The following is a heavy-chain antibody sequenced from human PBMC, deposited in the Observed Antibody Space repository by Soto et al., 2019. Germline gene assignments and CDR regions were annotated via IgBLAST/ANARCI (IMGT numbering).Heavy chain of an antibody. D-gene: IGHD5-12*01. CDR1: GGSVSSGSYY. Sequence: SETLSLTCTVSGGSVSSGSYYWSWIRQPPGKGLEWIGYIYYSGSTNYNPSLKSRVTISVGTSKNQFSLKLSSVTAADTAVYYCARDQGPYSGYDFWGQGTLVTVSS. J-gene: IGHJ4*02. V-gene: IGHV4-61*01. CDR2: IYYSGST. CDR3: ARDQGPYSGYDF.